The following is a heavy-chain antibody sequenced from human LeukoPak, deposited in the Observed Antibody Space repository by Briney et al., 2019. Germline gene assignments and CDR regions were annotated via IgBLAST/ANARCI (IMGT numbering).Heavy chain of an antibody. Sequence: SDTLSLTCTVSVGSVSSGSYYWSWFRQPRGEGLVWIGYIYDSGSTTYNPSRKSRVTIAVNTSKNQFSLRPSCVPTADTYVSYCASQFSGLGVRHWFDPWGQGTLVTVSS. J-gene: IGHJ5*02. D-gene: IGHD1-26*01. CDR2: IYDSGST. CDR3: ASQFSGLGVRHWFDP. CDR1: VGSVSSGSYY. V-gene: IGHV4-61*01.